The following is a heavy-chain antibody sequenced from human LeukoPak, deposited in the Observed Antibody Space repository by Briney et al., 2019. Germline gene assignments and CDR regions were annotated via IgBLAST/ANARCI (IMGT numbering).Heavy chain of an antibody. J-gene: IGHJ4*02. CDR3: ARVRPSGSYGSKYYFDY. V-gene: IGHV1-18*01. D-gene: IGHD1-26*01. CDR2: ISAYNGNT. Sequence: ASVKVSCKASGYTFTSYGISWVRQAPGQGLEWMGWISAYNGNTNCAQKLQGRVTMTTDTSTSTAYMELRSLRSDDTAVYYCARVRPSGSYGSKYYFDYWGQGTLVTVSS. CDR1: GYTFTSYG.